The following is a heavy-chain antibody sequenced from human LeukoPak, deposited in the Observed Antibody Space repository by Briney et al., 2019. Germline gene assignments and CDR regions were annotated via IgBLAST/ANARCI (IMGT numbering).Heavy chain of an antibody. CDR1: GYTLTSYG. CDR2: ISAYNGNT. Sequence: GASVKLSCTASGYTLTSYGISWVRQAPGQGLEWMGWISAYNGNTNYAQKLQGRVTMTTDTSTSTAYMELRSLRSDDTAVYYCASAVADGYYYYYGMDVWGQGTTVTVSS. V-gene: IGHV1-18*01. J-gene: IGHJ6*02. CDR3: ASAVADGYYYYYGMDV. D-gene: IGHD6-19*01.